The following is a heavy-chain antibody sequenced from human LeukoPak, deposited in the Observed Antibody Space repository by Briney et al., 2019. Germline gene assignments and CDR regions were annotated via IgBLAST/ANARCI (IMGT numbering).Heavy chain of an antibody. Sequence: GESLKISCKGSGYRFATYWIGWVRQMPGKGLEWMGIIYPAESDTRYSPSFQGQVTISADKSINTAYLQWSSLKASDTAMYYCARSSTKYGSGSYFDYWGQGTLVTVSA. J-gene: IGHJ4*02. CDR1: GYRFATYW. D-gene: IGHD3-10*01. CDR3: ARSSTKYGSGSYFDY. V-gene: IGHV5-51*01. CDR2: IYPAESDT.